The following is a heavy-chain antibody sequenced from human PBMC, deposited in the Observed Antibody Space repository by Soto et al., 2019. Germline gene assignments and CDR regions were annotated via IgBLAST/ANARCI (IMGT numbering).Heavy chain of an antibody. CDR1: GFTFSDYY. J-gene: IGHJ6*03. CDR3: SRGPDPVVVPAAIYYYHMDV. CDR2: ISSSGSTI. V-gene: IGHV3-11*01. D-gene: IGHD2-2*01. Sequence: QVQLVESGGGLVKPGGSLRLSCAASGFTFSDYYMSWIRQAPGKGLEWVSYISSSGSTIYYADSVKGRFTISRDNANNSLYLQMNSPRAEDTAVYYCSRGPDPVVVPAAIYYYHMDVCGKGTTVTVSS.